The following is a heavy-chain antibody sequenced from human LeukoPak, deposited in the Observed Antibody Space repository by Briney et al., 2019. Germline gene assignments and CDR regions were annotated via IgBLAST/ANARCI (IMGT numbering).Heavy chain of an antibody. D-gene: IGHD4/OR15-4a*01. V-gene: IGHV4-39*07. Sequence: RSSETLSLTCTVSGGSISSSSYYWGWLRQPPGKGLEWIGSIYYSGSTYYNPSLKSRVTISVDTSKNQFSLKLSSVTAADTAVYYCASHDYGVSNFASWGQGALITVSS. J-gene: IGHJ4*02. CDR1: GGSISSSSYY. CDR3: ASHDYGVSNFAS. CDR2: IYYSGST.